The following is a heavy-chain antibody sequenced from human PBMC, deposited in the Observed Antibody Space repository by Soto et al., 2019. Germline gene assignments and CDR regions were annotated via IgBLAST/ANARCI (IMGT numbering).Heavy chain of an antibody. V-gene: IGHV3-15*01. CDR3: TRPDCSSTSCYTTGGEYYYYGMDV. CDR2: IKSKTDGGTT. Sequence: KPGGSLRLSCAASGFTFSNAWMSWVRQAPGKGLEWVGRIKSKTDGGTTDYAAPVKGRFTISRDDSKNTLYLQMNSLKTEDTAVYYCTRPDCSSTSCYTTGGEYYYYGMDVWGQGTTVTVSS. CDR1: GFTFSNAW. J-gene: IGHJ6*02. D-gene: IGHD2-2*02.